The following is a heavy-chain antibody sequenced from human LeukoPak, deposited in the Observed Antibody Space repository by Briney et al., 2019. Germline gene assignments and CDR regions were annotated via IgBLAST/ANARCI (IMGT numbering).Heavy chain of an antibody. J-gene: IGHJ4*02. Sequence: ASVKVSCKASGNTFTGYYMHWVRQAPGQGLEWMGRINPNSGGTNYAQKFQGRVTMTRDTSISTAYMELSRLRSDDTAVYYCARDRDSSGWWRRYYFDYWGQGTLVTVSS. CDR2: INPNSGGT. CDR3: ARDRDSSGWWRRYYFDY. CDR1: GNTFTGYY. V-gene: IGHV1-2*06. D-gene: IGHD6-19*01.